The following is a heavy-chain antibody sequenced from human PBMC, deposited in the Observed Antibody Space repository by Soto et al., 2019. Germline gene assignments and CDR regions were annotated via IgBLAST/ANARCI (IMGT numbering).Heavy chain of an antibody. CDR1: GDTFSFYS. D-gene: IGHD3-10*01. V-gene: IGHV1-69*02. Sequence: QVQLVQSGAEVRKPGSSVKVSCKASGDTFSFYSIHWVRHAPGLGLEWMGRINPIIAMSNYAQRFQGRDTMTADKSTSTAYMKLSGLRSEDTALYYCASSYGSGYRAFDYWGQGALVTVSS. CDR3: ASSYGSGYRAFDY. J-gene: IGHJ4*02. CDR2: INPIIAMS.